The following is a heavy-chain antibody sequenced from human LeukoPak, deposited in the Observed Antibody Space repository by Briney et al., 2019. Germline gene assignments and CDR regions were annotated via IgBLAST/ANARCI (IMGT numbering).Heavy chain of an antibody. V-gene: IGHV3-30*18. J-gene: IGHJ4*02. Sequence: GGSLRLSCAASGFTFSSYGMHWVRQAPGKGLEWVAVISYDGSNKYYADSVKGRFTISRGNSKNTLYLQMNSLRAEDTAVYYCAKDLPGSYDFWSGYYSGAFWGQGTPVTVSS. CDR1: GFTFSSYG. CDR3: AKDLPGSYDFWSGYYSGAF. CDR2: ISYDGSNK. D-gene: IGHD3-3*01.